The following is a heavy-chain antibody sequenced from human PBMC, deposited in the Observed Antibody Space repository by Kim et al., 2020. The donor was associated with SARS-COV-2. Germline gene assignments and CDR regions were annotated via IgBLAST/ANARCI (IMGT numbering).Heavy chain of an antibody. Sequence: GGSLRLSCAASGFTFSTYSMNWVRQAPGKGLEWVSNISTASTVLYADSVKGRLTISRDNANNSLYLQMNSLTAADTAVYYYARDLYGAYAFDSWGQGTLV. J-gene: IGHJ4*02. CDR2: ISTASTV. D-gene: IGHD4-17*01. V-gene: IGHV3-48*04. CDR3: ARDLYGAYAFDS. CDR1: GFTFSTYS.